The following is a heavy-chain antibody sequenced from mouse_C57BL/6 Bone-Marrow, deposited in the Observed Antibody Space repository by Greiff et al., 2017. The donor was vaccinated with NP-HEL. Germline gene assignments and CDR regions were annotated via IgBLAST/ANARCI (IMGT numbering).Heavy chain of an antibody. V-gene: IGHV1-76*01. CDR2: IYPGSGNT. CDR1: GYTFTDYY. D-gene: IGHD2-4*01. J-gene: IGHJ4*01. Sequence: QVQLQQSGAELVRPGASVKLSCKASGYTFTDYYINWVKQRPGQGLEWIARIYPGSGNTYYNEKFKGKATLTAEKSSSTAYMQLSSLTSEDSAVYFCARGDDYDGYYAMDYWGQGTSVTVSS. CDR3: ARGDDYDGYYAMDY.